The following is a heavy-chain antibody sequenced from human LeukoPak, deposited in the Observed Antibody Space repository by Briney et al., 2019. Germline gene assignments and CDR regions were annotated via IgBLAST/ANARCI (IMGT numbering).Heavy chain of an antibody. Sequence: GGSLRLSCAASGFTFSSHEMNWLRQAPGKGLEWVSYISSSGTSIKYADSVKGRFTISRDNAKNSLYLQMNSLRAEDTGVYYCCGASFNYWGQGTLVTVSS. D-gene: IGHD2-21*01. V-gene: IGHV3-48*03. CDR3: CGASFNY. CDR1: GFTFSSHE. CDR2: ISSSGTSI. J-gene: IGHJ4*02.